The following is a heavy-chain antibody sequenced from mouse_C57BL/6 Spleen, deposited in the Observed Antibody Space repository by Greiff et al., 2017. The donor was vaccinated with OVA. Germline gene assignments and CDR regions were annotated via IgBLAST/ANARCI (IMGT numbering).Heavy chain of an antibody. CDR1: GFTFSSYA. CDR2: ISDGGSYT. CDR3: ARDQFLYYFDY. J-gene: IGHJ2*01. V-gene: IGHV5-4*01. Sequence: EVKLMESGGGLVKPGGSLKLSCAASGFTFSSYAMSWVRQTPEKRLEWVATISDGGSYTYYPDNVKGRFTISRDNAKNNLYLQMSHLKSEDTAMYYCARDQFLYYFDYWGQGTTLTVSS.